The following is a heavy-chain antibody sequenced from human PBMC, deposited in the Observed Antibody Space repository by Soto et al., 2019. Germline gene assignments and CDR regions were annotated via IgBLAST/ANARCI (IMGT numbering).Heavy chain of an antibody. CDR2: IYYSGST. CDR3: ARDWVKRPYGMDV. V-gene: IGHV4-30-4*01. J-gene: IGHJ6*02. D-gene: IGHD3-16*01. CDR1: GGSISSGDYY. Sequence: TLSLTCTVSGGSISSGDYYWSWIRQPPGKGLEWIGYIYYSGSTYYNPSLKSRVTISVDTSKNQFSLKLSSVTAADTAVYYCARDWVKRPYGMDVWGQGTTVTAP.